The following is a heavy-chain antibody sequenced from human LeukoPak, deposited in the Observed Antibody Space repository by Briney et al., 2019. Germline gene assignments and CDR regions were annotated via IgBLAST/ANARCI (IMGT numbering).Heavy chain of an antibody. CDR3: ARVGDFWSDSNPLYFYMDV. CDR1: GFTFSSYS. CDR2: ISSSSSTI. Sequence: GGSLRLSCAASGFTFSSYSMNWVRQAPGKGLEWVSYISSSSSTIYYADSVKGRFTISRDNAKNSLYLQMNSLRAEDSAVYYCARVGDFWSDSNPLYFYMDVWGKGTTVTVSS. V-gene: IGHV3-48*01. D-gene: IGHD3-3*01. J-gene: IGHJ6*03.